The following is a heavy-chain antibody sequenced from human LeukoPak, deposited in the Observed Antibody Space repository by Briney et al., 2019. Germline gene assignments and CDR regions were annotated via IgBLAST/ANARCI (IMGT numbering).Heavy chain of an antibody. J-gene: IGHJ3*02. CDR2: IYHGGNT. Sequence: PSETLSLTCTVSGGSISSGGYHWGRIRQPPGKGLEWIGYIYHGGNTYYNPSLKSRVTMSVDTSKNQFSLKLSSVTAADTAVYYCARDCSSTSCSDAFDIWGQGTMVTVSS. CDR3: ARDCSSTSCSDAFDI. D-gene: IGHD2-2*01. CDR1: GGSISSGGYH. V-gene: IGHV4-30-2*01.